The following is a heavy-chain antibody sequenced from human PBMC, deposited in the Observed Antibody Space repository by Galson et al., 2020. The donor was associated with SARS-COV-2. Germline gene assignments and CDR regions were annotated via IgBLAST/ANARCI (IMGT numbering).Heavy chain of an antibody. V-gene: IGHV5-51*01. J-gene: IGHJ4*02. D-gene: IGHD6-19*01. Sequence: GESLKISCTGSGYSFTSYWLGWVSQMPGKGLEWMGLIYPGDSDTRYSPSFQGQVTISADKSISTAYLQWSSLKASVTAMYYCAGWEISSGWRHAKFWGQGTLVTVSS. CDR1: GYSFTSYW. CDR2: IYPGDSDT. CDR3: AGWEISSGWRHAKF.